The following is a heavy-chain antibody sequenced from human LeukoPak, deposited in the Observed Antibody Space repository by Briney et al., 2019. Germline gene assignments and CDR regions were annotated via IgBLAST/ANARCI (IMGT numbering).Heavy chain of an antibody. V-gene: IGHV4-39*07. Sequence: PSETLSLTCTVSGGSISSSSYYWGWIRQPPGKGLEWIGSIYYSGSTYYNPSLKSRVTISVDTSKNQFSLKLSSVTAADTAVYYCARVEYSSGSDYWGQGTLVTVSS. CDR1: GGSISSSSYY. D-gene: IGHD6-19*01. CDR3: ARVEYSSGSDY. CDR2: IYYSGST. J-gene: IGHJ4*02.